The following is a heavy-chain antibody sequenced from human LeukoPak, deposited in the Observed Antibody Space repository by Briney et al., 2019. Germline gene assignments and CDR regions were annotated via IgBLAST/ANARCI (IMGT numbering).Heavy chain of an antibody. CDR1: GGSISSYY. J-gene: IGHJ4*02. CDR2: IYYSGST. Sequence: SETLSLTCTVSGGSISSYYWSWIRQPPGKGLEWIGYIYYSGSTNYNPSLKSRVTISVDTSKNQFSLKLSSVTAADTAVYYCARLGERSSSPDYWGQGTLVTVSS. CDR3: ARLGERSSSPDY. D-gene: IGHD6-13*01. V-gene: IGHV4-59*08.